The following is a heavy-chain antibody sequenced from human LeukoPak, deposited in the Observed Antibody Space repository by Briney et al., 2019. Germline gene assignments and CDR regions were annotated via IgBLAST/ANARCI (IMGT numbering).Heavy chain of an antibody. CDR2: ISSSSSTI. D-gene: IGHD3-22*01. J-gene: IGHJ4*02. Sequence: PGGSLRLSCAASGFTFSGYSMNWVRQAPGKGLEWLSYISSSSSTIYYADSVKGRITISRDNAKNSLFLQMNSLRAEDTAVYYCAKGQNSGYSTDWFDYWGQGTLVTVSS. CDR1: GFTFSGYS. V-gene: IGHV3-48*01. CDR3: AKGQNSGYSTDWFDY.